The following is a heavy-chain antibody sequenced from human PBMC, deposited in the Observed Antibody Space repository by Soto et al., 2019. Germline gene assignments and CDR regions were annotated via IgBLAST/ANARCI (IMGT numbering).Heavy chain of an antibody. D-gene: IGHD1-1*01. CDR1: GGIFNTST. CDR3: ATEALATGTTYYF. Sequence: QGQLVPSGAEVKNPGSSVKVSCNAAGGIFNTSTFTWVRQAPGQGLAWCGSIMPIFNAPKYAQRFQDRLTITEYEPTSTVYMALNDLRSEEPAVFFCATEALATGTTYYFWGQGTLVTVSS. V-gene: IGHV1-69*18. J-gene: IGHJ4*02. CDR2: IMPIFNAP.